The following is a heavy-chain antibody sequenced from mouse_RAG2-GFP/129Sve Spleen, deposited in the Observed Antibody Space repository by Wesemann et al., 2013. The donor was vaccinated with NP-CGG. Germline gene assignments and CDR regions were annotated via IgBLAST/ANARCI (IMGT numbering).Heavy chain of an antibody. J-gene: IGHJ4*01. D-gene: IGHD2-1*01. CDR2: IDPANGNT. CDR3: ARSGGNYRFYYAMDY. Sequence: EVQLQQSGAELVKPGASVKLSCTASGFNIKDTYMHWVKQRPEQGLEWIGRIDPANGNTKYDPKFQGKATITADTSSNTAYLQLSSLTSEDTAVYYCARSGGNYRFYYAMDYWGQGTSVTVSS. CDR1: GFNIKDTY. V-gene: IGHV14-3*02.